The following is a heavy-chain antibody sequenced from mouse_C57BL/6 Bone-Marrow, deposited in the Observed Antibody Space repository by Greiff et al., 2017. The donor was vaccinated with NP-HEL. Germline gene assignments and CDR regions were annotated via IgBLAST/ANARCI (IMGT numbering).Heavy chain of an antibody. Sequence: EVMLVESEGGLVQPGSSMKLSCTASGFTFSDYYMAWVRQVPEKGLEWVANINYDGSSTYYLDSLKSRFIISRDNAKNILYLQMSSLKSEDTATYYCARDGDSNYVGYFDYWGQGTTLTVSS. CDR2: INYDGSST. CDR1: GFTFSDYY. D-gene: IGHD2-5*01. CDR3: ARDGDSNYVGYFDY. J-gene: IGHJ2*01. V-gene: IGHV5-16*01.